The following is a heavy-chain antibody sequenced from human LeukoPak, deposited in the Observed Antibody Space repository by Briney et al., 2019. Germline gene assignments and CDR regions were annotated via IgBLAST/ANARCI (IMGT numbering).Heavy chain of an antibody. V-gene: IGHV3-48*03. CDR3: ARERSGSYFYYFDY. Sequence: PGGSLRLSCAASGFTFSSYEMNWVRQAPGKGLEWVSYISSSGSTIYYADSVKGRFTISRDNAKNSLYLQMNSLRAEDTAVYYCARERSGSYFYYFDYWGQGTLVTVSS. D-gene: IGHD1-26*01. CDR1: GFTFSSYE. J-gene: IGHJ4*02. CDR2: ISSSGSTI.